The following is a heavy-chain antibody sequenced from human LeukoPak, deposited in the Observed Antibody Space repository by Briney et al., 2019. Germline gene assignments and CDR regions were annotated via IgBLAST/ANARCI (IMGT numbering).Heavy chain of an antibody. J-gene: IGHJ4*02. CDR1: GYTFTSYG. CDR2: ISAYNGNT. Sequence: ASVKVSCKASGYTFTSYGISWVRQAPGQGPEWMGWISAYNGNTNYAQKLQGRVTMTTDTSTSTAYMELRSLRSDDTAVYYCARAEYDILTGYFSDFWGQGTLVTVSS. D-gene: IGHD3-9*01. CDR3: ARAEYDILTGYFSDF. V-gene: IGHV1-18*01.